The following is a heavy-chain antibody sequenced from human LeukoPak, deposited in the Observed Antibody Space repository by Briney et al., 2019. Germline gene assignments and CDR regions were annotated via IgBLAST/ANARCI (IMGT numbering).Heavy chain of an antibody. CDR3: AKERSASYYYDSSGYSNYNFDY. Sequence: GGSLILSCAASGFTFSSYAMSWVRQAPGKGLEWISVISGSGGNTNYADSVKGRFTISRDNSKNTLYLQMNSLRAEDTAVYYCAKERSASYYYDSSGYSNYNFDYWGQGTLVTISS. CDR2: ISGSGGNT. CDR1: GFTFSSYA. V-gene: IGHV3-23*01. D-gene: IGHD3-22*01. J-gene: IGHJ4*02.